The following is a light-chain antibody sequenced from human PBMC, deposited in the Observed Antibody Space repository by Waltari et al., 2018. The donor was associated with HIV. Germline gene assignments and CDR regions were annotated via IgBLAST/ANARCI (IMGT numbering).Light chain of an antibody. V-gene: IGLV7-43*01. CDR1: TGAVSTSSY. J-gene: IGLJ3*02. Sequence: VVTQQPSLTFSPGGTVTLPCASSTGAVSTSSYPSWSQQRPGPAPRPLIFSSNKRHSWSPDHFSCSLLGDKAALTLSPVQPEDEADYYCLLYYGGRRPSWVFGGGTKLTVL. CDR3: LLYYGGRRPSWV. CDR2: SSN.